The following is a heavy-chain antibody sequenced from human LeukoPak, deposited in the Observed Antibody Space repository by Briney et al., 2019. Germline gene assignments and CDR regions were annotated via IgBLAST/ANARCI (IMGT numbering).Heavy chain of an antibody. CDR1: GGSISSHC. Sequence: SETLSLTCTVSGGSISSHCWSWIRQPPRKGLEWIVYVYYSGSTNYNPSLKSRVTISEDTSKKQLSLNLSSVTAADTAVYYCAKGVDCSDFAFDIWGQGTMVTVSS. CDR3: AKGVDCSDFAFDI. CDR2: VYYSGST. D-gene: IGHD2-15*01. V-gene: IGHV4-59*11. J-gene: IGHJ3*02.